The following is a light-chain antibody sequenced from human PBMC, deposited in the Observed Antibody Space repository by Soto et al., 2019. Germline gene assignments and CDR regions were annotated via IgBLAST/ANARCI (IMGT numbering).Light chain of an antibody. Sequence: QSALTQPASVSGSPGQSITISCTGTSSDVGGYNYVSWYQQHPGKASKLMIYEVSKRPSGVSNCFSGSKSGNTASLTICGLQAEDEGQYYSTSYTSSSAYVFGTATEVTVL. CDR1: SSDVGGYNY. CDR2: EVS. V-gene: IGLV2-14*01. CDR3: TSYTSSSAYV. J-gene: IGLJ1*01.